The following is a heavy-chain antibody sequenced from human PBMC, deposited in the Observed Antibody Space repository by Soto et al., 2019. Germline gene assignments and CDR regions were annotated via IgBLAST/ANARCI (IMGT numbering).Heavy chain of an antibody. J-gene: IGHJ1*01. CDR1: GDLA. CDR2: IRGKGYGETT. CDR3: SRGLWFGNLEYAYFEF. D-gene: IGHD3-10*01. Sequence: GDLAGRCFRQTQGKGLEWVGFIRGKGYGETTEYGASVKGRFSISRDDSKGIAHLQMSSLRNEDTVVYFCSRGLWFGNLEYAYFEFWGLGALVTVAS. V-gene: IGHV3-49*03.